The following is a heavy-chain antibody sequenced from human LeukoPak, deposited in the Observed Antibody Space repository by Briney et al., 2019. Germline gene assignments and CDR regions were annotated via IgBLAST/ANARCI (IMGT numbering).Heavy chain of an antibody. CDR1: RFTFTSYA. CDR2: ISDSGGST. D-gene: IGHD6-19*01. J-gene: IGHJ4*02. CDR3: ARGRGLGELAVASFDS. Sequence: GGSLRLSCAASRFTFTSYAMSWVRQAPGKGLEWVSAISDSGGSTYYADSVKGRFTISRDSSKSTLYLQMNSLRAEDTAVYYCARGRGLGELAVASFDSWGQGILVTVSS. V-gene: IGHV3-23*01.